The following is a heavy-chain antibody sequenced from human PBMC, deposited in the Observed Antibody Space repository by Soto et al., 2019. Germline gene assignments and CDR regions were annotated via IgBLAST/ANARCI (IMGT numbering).Heavy chain of an antibody. CDR2: ISYDGSNK. V-gene: IGHV3-30*18. Sequence: GGSLRLSCAASGFTFSSYGMHWVRQAPGKGLEWVAVISYDGSNKYYADSVKGRFTISRDNSKNTLYLQMNSLRAEDTAVYYCAKVSYRSGWYPIDYWGQGTLVTVSS. CDR1: GFTFSSYG. CDR3: AKVSYRSGWYPIDY. D-gene: IGHD6-19*01. J-gene: IGHJ4*02.